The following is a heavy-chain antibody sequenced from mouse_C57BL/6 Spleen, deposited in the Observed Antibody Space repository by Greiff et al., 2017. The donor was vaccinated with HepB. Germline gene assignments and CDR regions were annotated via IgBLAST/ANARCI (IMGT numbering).Heavy chain of an antibody. CDR1: GFTFSSYT. V-gene: IGHV5-9*01. CDR2: ISGGGGNT. J-gene: IGHJ2*01. D-gene: IGHD1-1*01. Sequence: EVQVVESGGGLVKPGGSLKLSCAASGFTFSSYTMSWVRQTPEKRLEWVATISGGGGNTYYPDSVKGRFTISRDNAKNTLYLQRSSLRSEDTALYYCARSPYYYGSSSYYFDYWGQGTTLTVSS. CDR3: ARSPYYYGSSSYYFDY.